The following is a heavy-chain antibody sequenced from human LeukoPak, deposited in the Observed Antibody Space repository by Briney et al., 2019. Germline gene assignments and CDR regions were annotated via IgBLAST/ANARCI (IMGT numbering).Heavy chain of an antibody. J-gene: IGHJ6*04. Sequence: PGGSLRLSCVASQFIFSNAWMTWVRQAPGKGLEWVASIKEDGSEKYYVDSVKGRFTISRDNAKNSLYLQMNSLRAEDTAVYFCARDRISSWGKGTTVTVSS. CDR3: ARDRISS. CDR1: QFIFSNAW. D-gene: IGHD3-10*01. V-gene: IGHV3-7*01. CDR2: IKEDGSEK.